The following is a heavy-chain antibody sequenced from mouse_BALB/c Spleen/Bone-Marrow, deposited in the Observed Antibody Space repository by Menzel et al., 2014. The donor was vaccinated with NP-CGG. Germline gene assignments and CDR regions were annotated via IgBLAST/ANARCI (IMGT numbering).Heavy chain of an antibody. CDR2: IYPSDSYT. CDR1: GYTFTSYW. CDR3: TRREYAMDY. Sequence: VQLQQSGAELVRPGASVKLSCKASGYTFTSYWINWVKQRPGQGLEWIGNIYPSDSYTNYNQKFKDKDTLTVDKSSSTAFMQLSSPSSEGSAVYYCTRREYAMDYWGQGTSVTVSS. V-gene: IGHV1-69*02. J-gene: IGHJ4*01.